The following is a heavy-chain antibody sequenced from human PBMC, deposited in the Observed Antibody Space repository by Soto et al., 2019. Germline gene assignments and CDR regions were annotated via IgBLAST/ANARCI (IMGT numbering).Heavy chain of an antibody. CDR3: GGVDVFGYCANGQCHYGFDV. CDR1: GFTFSSYV. V-gene: IGHV3-30-3*01. D-gene: IGHD2-8*01. Sequence: GGSLRLSCAASGFTFSSYVMHWVRQAPGKGLEWVALISYDGSNKYYADSVKGRFSISRDNSKNTLYLQMNSLGAEDTAVYYCGGVDVFGYCANGQCHYGFDVWVQGTAVTVSS. J-gene: IGHJ6*02. CDR2: ISYDGSNK.